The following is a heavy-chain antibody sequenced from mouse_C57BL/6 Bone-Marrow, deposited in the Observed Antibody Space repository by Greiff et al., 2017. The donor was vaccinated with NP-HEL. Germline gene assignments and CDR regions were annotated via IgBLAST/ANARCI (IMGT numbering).Heavy chain of an antibody. J-gene: IGHJ3*01. Sequence: QVQLQQPGTELVKPGASVKLSCKASGYTFPSYWMPWVKQRPGQGLEWIGNINPSNGGTNYNEKFKSKATLTVDKSSSTAYMQLSSLTSEDSAVYYCASGYYDYDLFAYWGQGTLVTVSA. CDR1: GYTFPSYW. CDR3: ASGYYDYDLFAY. V-gene: IGHV1-53*01. CDR2: INPSNGGT. D-gene: IGHD2-4*01.